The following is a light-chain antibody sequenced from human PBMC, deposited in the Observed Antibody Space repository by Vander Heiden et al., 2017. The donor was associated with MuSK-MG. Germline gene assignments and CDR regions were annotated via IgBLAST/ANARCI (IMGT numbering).Light chain of an antibody. Sequence: QSALTQPPSASGSPGQSVTISCTGTSRDIGSYNYVSWYQHIPGKAPKLIIYDVTARPSGVPNRFSGSKSGNTASLTVSGLQEDDEADYYCSCYAGSNNLFFGGGTKLTVL. CDR1: SRDIGSYNY. J-gene: IGLJ2*01. V-gene: IGLV2-8*01. CDR3: SCYAGSNNLF. CDR2: DVT.